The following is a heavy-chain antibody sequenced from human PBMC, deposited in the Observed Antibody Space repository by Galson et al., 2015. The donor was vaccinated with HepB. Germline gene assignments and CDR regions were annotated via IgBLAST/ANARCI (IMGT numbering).Heavy chain of an antibody. V-gene: IGHV1-18*04. CDR2: ISAYNGNT. J-gene: IGHJ6*02. CDR3: ARDPADILTGHPEDYYYYGMDV. Sequence: QSGAEVKEPGASVKVSCKASGYTFTSYGISWVRQAPGQGLEWMGWISAYNGNTNYAQKLQGRVTMTTDTSTSTAYMGLRSLRSDDTAVYYCARDPADILTGHPEDYYYYGMDVWGQGTTVTVSS. D-gene: IGHD3-9*01. CDR1: GYTFTSYG.